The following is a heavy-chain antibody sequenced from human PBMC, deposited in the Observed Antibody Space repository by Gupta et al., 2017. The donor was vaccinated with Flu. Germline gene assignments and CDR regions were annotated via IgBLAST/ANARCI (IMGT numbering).Heavy chain of an antibody. V-gene: IGHV4-4*07. Sequence: QVQLQESGPGLVKPSETLSLTCSVSGGSIRTNSWNWIRQSAGKGLEWIGRIYASGYIKYNPSLKSRVILSVDTSKNQISLKLSSVTAADTAVYFCARRLDERLSSGWDNWFDTWGQGTLVTVSS. J-gene: IGHJ5*02. D-gene: IGHD6-19*01. CDR3: ARRLDERLSSGWDNWFDT. CDR1: GGSIRTNS. CDR2: IYASGYI.